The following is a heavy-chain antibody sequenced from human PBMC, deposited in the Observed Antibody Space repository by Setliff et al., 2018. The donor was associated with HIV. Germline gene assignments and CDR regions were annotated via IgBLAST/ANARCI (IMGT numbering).Heavy chain of an antibody. D-gene: IGHD3-9*01. V-gene: IGHV4-61*09. CDR1: GGSITTGSYY. CDR3: ARDATTGYGHSNYFDY. J-gene: IGHJ4*02. Sequence: SETLSLTCTVSGGSITTGSYYWSWIRQPAGQGLEWIGHIYASDSSGSTNYNPSLKSRVTISLDTSKNQFSLKLSSVAAADTAVYYCARDATTGYGHSNYFDYWGQGTLVTVSS. CDR2: IYASDSSGST.